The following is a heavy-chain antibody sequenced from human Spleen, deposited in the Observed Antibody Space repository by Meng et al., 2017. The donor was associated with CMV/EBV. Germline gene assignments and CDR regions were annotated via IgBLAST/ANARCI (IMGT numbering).Heavy chain of an antibody. CDR1: FTSYD. J-gene: IGHJ4*02. V-gene: IGHV1-8*01. D-gene: IGHD3-10*01. CDR2: MNPNSGNT. CDR3: ARSYGSGSYYPDKIYDY. Sequence: FTSYDINWVRQATGQGLEWMGWMNPNSGNTGYAQKFQGRVTMTRNTSISTAYMELSSLRSEDTAVYYCARSYGSGSYYPDKIYDYWGQGTLVTVSS.